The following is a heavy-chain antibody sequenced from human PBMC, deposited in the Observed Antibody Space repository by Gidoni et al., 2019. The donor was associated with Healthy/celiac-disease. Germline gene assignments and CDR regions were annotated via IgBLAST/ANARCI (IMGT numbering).Heavy chain of an antibody. D-gene: IGHD6-19*01. V-gene: IGHV1-8*01. Sequence: QVQLVQSGAEVKKPGASVKVSCKASGYTFTSYDINWVRQATGQGLEWMGWMNPNRGNTGYAQKFQGRVTMTRNTSISTAYMELSSLRSEDTAVYYCASRQGQWLGLHYYYYGMDVWGQGTTVTVSS. CDR3: ASRQGQWLGLHYYYYGMDV. J-gene: IGHJ6*02. CDR1: GYTFTSYD. CDR2: MNPNRGNT.